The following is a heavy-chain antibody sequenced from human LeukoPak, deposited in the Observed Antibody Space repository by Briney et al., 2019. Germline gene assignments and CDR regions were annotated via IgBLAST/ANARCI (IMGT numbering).Heavy chain of an antibody. CDR2: VYYTGST. CDR1: SGSGSSSCYY. V-gene: IGHV4-39*07. D-gene: IGHD3-10*01. CDR3: VIFPLWFGAQRYYYYYYMDV. J-gene: IGHJ6*03. Sequence: PSEILSLTCTVSSGSGSSSCYYWGWIRQPPGKGLEWLGSVYYTGSTYYNPSLNSRVTISVDTSKNQFSLKLSSVTAADTAVYYCVIFPLWFGAQRYYYYYYMDVWGKGTTVTVSS.